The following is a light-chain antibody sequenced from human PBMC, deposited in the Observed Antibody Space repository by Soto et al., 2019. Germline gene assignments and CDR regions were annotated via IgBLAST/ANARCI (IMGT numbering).Light chain of an antibody. Sequence: EIVLTQSPGTLSLSPGERATLSCRASQSVSSTYLAWYQQKPAQAPRLLIYSASSRATGIPDRFSGSGSGTDFTLTISRLEPEDFAVYYCQQYGSSPMYTFGQGTKLEIK. CDR1: QSVSSTY. V-gene: IGKV3-20*01. J-gene: IGKJ2*01. CDR3: QQYGSSPMYT. CDR2: SAS.